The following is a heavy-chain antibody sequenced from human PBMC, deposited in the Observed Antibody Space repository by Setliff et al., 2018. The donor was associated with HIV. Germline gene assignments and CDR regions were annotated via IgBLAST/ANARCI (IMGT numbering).Heavy chain of an antibody. CDR1: GGSISSYY. D-gene: IGHD3-10*01. J-gene: IGHJ6*03. CDR3: ARHPYYGSGYYYYMDV. CDR2: IYTSGST. V-gene: IGHV4-4*07. Sequence: SETLSLTCTVSGGSISSYYWSWIRQPAGKGLEWIGRIYTSGSTNYNPSLKSRVTMSVDTSKNQFSLKLSSVTAADTAVYYCARHPYYGSGYYYYMDVWGKGTTVTVSS.